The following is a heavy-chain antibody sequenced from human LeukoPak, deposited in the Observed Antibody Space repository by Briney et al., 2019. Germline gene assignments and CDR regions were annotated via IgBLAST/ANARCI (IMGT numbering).Heavy chain of an antibody. J-gene: IGHJ4*02. V-gene: IGHV3-23*01. Sequence: SGWSLRLSCAASGFTFSSYAMSWVRQAPGKGLEWVSAISGSGGSTYYADSVKGRFTISRDNSKNTLYLQMNSLRAEDTAVYYCAGSLGGYDFWSGLGYWGQGTLVTVSS. CDR2: ISGSGGST. D-gene: IGHD3-3*01. CDR3: AGSLGGYDFWSGLGY. CDR1: GFTFSSYA.